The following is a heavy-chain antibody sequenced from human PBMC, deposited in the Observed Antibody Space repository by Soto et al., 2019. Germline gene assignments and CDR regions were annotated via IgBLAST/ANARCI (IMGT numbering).Heavy chain of an antibody. CDR1: GGSISTYF. J-gene: IGHJ6*02. Sequence: SETLSLTCTVSGGSISTYFWSWIRQPPAKGLEWIGYIYYSGSTNYNPSLKSRVTISVDTSKNQFSLKLSSVTAADTAVYYCASRGYRYGVSLGMDVWGQGNTVT. CDR3: ASRGYRYGVSLGMDV. V-gene: IGHV4-59*12. D-gene: IGHD5-18*01. CDR2: IYYSGST.